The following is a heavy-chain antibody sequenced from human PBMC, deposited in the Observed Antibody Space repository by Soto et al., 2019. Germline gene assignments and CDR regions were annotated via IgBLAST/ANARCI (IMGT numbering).Heavy chain of an antibody. V-gene: IGHV4-39*01. CDR1: GGSISSSSYY. Sequence: QLQLQESGPGLVKPSETLSLTCTVSGGSISSSSYYWGWIRQPPGKGLEWIGSIYYSGSTYYNPSLKSRVTISVDTSKNQFSLKLSSVTAADTAVYYCASYTAMVTRNWFDPWGQGTLVTVSS. J-gene: IGHJ5*02. CDR3: ASYTAMVTRNWFDP. D-gene: IGHD5-18*01. CDR2: IYYSGST.